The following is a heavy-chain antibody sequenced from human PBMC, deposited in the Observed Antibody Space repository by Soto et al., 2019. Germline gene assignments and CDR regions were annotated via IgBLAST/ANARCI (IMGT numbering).Heavy chain of an antibody. V-gene: IGHV1-46*01. Sequence: ASVKVSCKASGYTFTSCYMHWVRQAPGQGLEWMGIINPSGGSTSYAQKFQGRVTMTRDTSASTAYMELSSLRSEDTAVYYCARAPSWYNFDYWGQGTLVTVSS. CDR2: INPSGGST. CDR3: ARAPSWYNFDY. J-gene: IGHJ4*02. D-gene: IGHD6-13*01. CDR1: GYTFTSCY.